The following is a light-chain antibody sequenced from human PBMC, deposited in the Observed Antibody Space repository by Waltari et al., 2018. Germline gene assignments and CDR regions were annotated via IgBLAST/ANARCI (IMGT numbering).Light chain of an antibody. CDR2: GAL. Sequence: EIVMTQSPATMPVSPGDRATFYCRASQSVSSNLAWYQQKPGQAPRLLIYGALTRATGIPARFSGSGSGTEFTLTISSMQSEDFAVYYCQQYNNWPKTFGQGTKVEIK. CDR1: QSVSSN. V-gene: IGKV3-15*01. J-gene: IGKJ1*01. CDR3: QQYNNWPKT.